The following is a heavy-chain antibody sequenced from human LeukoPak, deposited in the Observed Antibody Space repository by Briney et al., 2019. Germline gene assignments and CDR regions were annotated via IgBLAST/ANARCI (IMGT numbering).Heavy chain of an antibody. Sequence: ASVKVSCKASGYTFTSYGISWVRQAPGHGLEWMGWISAYNGNTNYAQKLQGRVTMTTDTSTSTAYMELRSLRSDDTAVYYCARGPALFTMVRGVIDFDYWGQGTLVTVSS. CDR1: GYTFTSYG. CDR2: ISAYNGNT. V-gene: IGHV1-18*04. D-gene: IGHD3-10*01. CDR3: ARGPALFTMVRGVIDFDY. J-gene: IGHJ4*02.